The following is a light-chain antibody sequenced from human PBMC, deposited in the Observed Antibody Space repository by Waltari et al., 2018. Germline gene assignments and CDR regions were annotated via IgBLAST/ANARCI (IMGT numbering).Light chain of an antibody. J-gene: IGKJ3*01. CDR2: GAS. CDR3: QQYYSTPFT. V-gene: IGKV4-1*01. CDR1: SILHSSENKNQ. Sequence: SILHSSENKNQLVGYQQKSGRSPKLLIDGASTRESGVPDRFSGSGSGTDFTLTISSLQTEDVTVYYCQQYYSTPFTFGPGTKVDIK.